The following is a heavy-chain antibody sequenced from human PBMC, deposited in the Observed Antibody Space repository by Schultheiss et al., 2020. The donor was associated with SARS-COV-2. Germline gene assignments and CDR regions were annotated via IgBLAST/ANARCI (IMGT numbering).Heavy chain of an antibody. CDR2: ISYDGSNK. D-gene: IGHD6-19*01. CDR1: GFTFSSYA. J-gene: IGHJ4*02. V-gene: IGHV3-30*01. CDR3: ARLGQAVAEGV. Sequence: GESLKISCAASGFTFSSYAMHWVRQAPGKGLEWVAVISYDGSNKYYADSVKGRFTISRDNSKNTLYLQMNSLRAEDTAVYYCARLGQAVAEGVWGQGTLVTVSS.